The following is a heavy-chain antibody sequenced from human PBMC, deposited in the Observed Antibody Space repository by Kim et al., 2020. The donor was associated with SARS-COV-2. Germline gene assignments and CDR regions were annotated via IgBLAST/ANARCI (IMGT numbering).Heavy chain of an antibody. CDR3: ARDSITIFGVGGMDV. V-gene: IGHV3-53*01. Sequence: GGSLRLSCAASGFTVSSNYMSWVRQAPGKGLEWVSVIYSGGSTYYADSVKGRFTISRDNSKNTLYLQMNSLRAEDTAVYYCARDSITIFGVGGMDVWGQGTTVTVSS. J-gene: IGHJ6*02. D-gene: IGHD3-3*01. CDR1: GFTVSSNY. CDR2: IYSGGST.